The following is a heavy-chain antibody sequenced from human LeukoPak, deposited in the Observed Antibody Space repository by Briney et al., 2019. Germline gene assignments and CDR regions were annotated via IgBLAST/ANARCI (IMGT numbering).Heavy chain of an antibody. D-gene: IGHD3-22*01. CDR2: ISSIISYI. J-gene: IGHJ4*02. V-gene: IGHV3-21*01. Sequence: KPGGSLRLSCAASGFTVSSYSMNWVRQAPGKGLEWVSSISSIISYIYYADSVKGRFTISRDNAKNSLYLQMNSLRAEDTAVYYCARGFEYYDSSGYLDYWGQGTLVTVSS. CDR1: GFTVSSYS. CDR3: ARGFEYYDSSGYLDY.